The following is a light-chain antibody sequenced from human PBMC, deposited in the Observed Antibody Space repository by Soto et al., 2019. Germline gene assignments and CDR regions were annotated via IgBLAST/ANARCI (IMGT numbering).Light chain of an antibody. Sequence: EIVLTQSPPTLSLSPGERATLSCRASQNVKNYLAWYQQKPGQPPRLLIYDAFNRATGIPTRFSGSGSGTDFTLTISSLEPEDFAVYYCQHRSDWLFSFGPGTKVD. CDR2: DAF. CDR3: QHRSDWLFS. CDR1: QNVKNY. J-gene: IGKJ3*01. V-gene: IGKV3-11*01.